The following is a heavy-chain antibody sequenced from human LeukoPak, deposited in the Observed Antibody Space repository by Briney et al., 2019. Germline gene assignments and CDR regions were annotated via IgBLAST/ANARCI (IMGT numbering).Heavy chain of an antibody. D-gene: IGHD5-24*01. CDR1: GGSISSSNW. CDR2: IYHSGST. V-gene: IGHV4-4*02. Sequence: PSGTLSLTCAVSGGSISSSNWWSWVRQPPGKGLEWIGEIYHSGSTNYNPSLKSRVTISVDKSKNQFSLKLSSVTAADTAVYYCAAREMATIKGAYYFDYWGQGTLVTVSS. CDR3: AAREMATIKGAYYFDY. J-gene: IGHJ4*02.